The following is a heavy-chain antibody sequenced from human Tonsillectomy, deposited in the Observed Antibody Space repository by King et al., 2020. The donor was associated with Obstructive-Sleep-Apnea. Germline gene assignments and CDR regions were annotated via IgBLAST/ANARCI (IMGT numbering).Heavy chain of an antibody. Sequence: VQLVESGGGLVQPGGSLRLSCAASGFTFSSYWMSWVRQAPGKGLEWVANIKQDGSEKYYVDSVKGRFTISRDNAKNSLYVQMNSLRAEETAVYYCASSGERGPYYYYGMDVWGQGTTVTVSS. V-gene: IGHV3-7*03. CDR3: ASSGERGPYYYYGMDV. D-gene: IGHD7-27*01. CDR2: IKQDGSEK. CDR1: GFTFSSYW. J-gene: IGHJ6*02.